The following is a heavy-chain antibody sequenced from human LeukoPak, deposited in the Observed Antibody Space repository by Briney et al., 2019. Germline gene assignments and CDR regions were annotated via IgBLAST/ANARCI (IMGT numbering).Heavy chain of an antibody. V-gene: IGHV3-48*04. CDR3: ARGILSYGVFDY. CDR1: GFTFSSYS. D-gene: IGHD4-17*01. Sequence: RAGGSLRLSCAASGFTFSSYSMNWVRQAPGKGLEWLSFISSSSGSIYYADSVKGRITISRDNPKNSVYLQMNSLSAEDTAVYFCARGILSYGVFDYWGQGTLVTVSS. CDR2: ISSSSGSI. J-gene: IGHJ4*02.